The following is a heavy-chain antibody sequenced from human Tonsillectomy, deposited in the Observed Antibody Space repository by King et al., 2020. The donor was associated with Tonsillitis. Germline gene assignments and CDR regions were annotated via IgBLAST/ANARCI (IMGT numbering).Heavy chain of an antibody. D-gene: IGHD3-22*01. Sequence: DVQLVESGGGLVKPGGSLRLSCAASGFTFSTYSMNWVRQAPGKGLEWVSSISTSSSYIYYADSVKCRFTISRDNAQNSLYLQMNSLRAEDTAVYYCAREGVGGYGLGYDSSGPFDYWGQGTLVTVSS. CDR2: ISTSSSYI. CDR3: AREGVGGYGLGYDSSGPFDY. CDR1: GFTFSTYS. V-gene: IGHV3-21*01. J-gene: IGHJ4*02.